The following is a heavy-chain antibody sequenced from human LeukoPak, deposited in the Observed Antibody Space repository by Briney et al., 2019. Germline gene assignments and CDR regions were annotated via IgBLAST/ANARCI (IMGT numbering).Heavy chain of an antibody. V-gene: IGHV3-47*02. J-gene: IGHJ5*02. Sequence: GGSLRLSCAASGFAFSSYVLHWVRRAPGKGPEWVSAIGTGGDTYYADSVMGRFTISRDNAKKSLYLQMNSLIAEDMAVYYCARDSGSYKPPESPLAPWGQGTLVTVSS. CDR2: IGTGGDT. CDR3: ARDSGSYKPPESPLAP. CDR1: GFAFSSYV. D-gene: IGHD1-26*01.